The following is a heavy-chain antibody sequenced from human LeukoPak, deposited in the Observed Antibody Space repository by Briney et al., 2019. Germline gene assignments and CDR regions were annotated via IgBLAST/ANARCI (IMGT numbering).Heavy chain of an antibody. J-gene: IGHJ5*02. D-gene: IGHD1-7*01. Sequence: GGSLRLSCAASGFTFSSYSMNWVRQAPGKGLEWVSSISSSSSYIYYADSVKGRFTISRDNAKNSLDLQMNSLRAEDTAVYYCAKDRGTGTTNWFDPWGQGTLVTVSS. V-gene: IGHV3-21*04. CDR3: AKDRGTGTTNWFDP. CDR2: ISSSSSYI. CDR1: GFTFSSYS.